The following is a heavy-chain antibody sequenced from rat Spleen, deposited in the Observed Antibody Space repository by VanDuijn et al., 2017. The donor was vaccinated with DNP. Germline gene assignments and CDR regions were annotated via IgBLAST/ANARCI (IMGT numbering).Heavy chain of an antibody. CDR2: ISTGGNNA. Sequence: EVQLVESGGGLVQPGRSLKLSCAASGFTFNKYGMAWVRQAPTKGLEWVASISTGGNNAYYRDSVKGRFTISRDNAKNTQYLQMDSLRSEDTATYYCAIGVYGAYEDWFAHWGRGILVTVSS. J-gene: IGHJ3*01. CDR1: GFTFNKYG. D-gene: IGHD1-11*01. CDR3: AIGVYGAYEDWFAH. V-gene: IGHV5S13*01.